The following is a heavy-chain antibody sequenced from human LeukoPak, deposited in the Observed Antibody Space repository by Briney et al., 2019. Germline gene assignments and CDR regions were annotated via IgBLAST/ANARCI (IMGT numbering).Heavy chain of an antibody. CDR3: ARGGYDSSGHYNWFDP. CDR1: GGSIRSYY. CDR2: IYYSGST. Sequence: SSETLSLTCTVSGGSIRSYYWSWIRQPPGKGLEWIGYIYYSGSTNYNPSLKSRVTISVDTSKNQFSLKLSSVTAADTAVYSCARGGYDSSGHYNWFDPWGQGTLVTVSS. J-gene: IGHJ5*02. V-gene: IGHV4-59*01. D-gene: IGHD3-22*01.